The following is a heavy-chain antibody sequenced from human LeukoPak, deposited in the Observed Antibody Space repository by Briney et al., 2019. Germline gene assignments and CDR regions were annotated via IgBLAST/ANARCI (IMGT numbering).Heavy chain of an antibody. D-gene: IGHD5-24*01. CDR3: VKDDGWVQYAN. CDR2: ISSTGGTT. V-gene: IGHV3-23*01. CDR1: GITFSSYG. J-gene: IGHJ4*02. Sequence: GGSLRLSCAASGITFSSYGMSWVRQAPGKGLEWVSSISSTGGTTYYADSVKGRFIISRDNSKNTVYLQMNSLSAEDAAVYYCVKDDGWVQYANWGQGTLVTVSS.